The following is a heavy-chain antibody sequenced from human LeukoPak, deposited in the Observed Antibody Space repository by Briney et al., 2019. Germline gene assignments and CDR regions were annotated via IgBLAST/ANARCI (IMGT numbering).Heavy chain of an antibody. CDR2: IDTTTSYK. Sequence: PGGSLRLSCAASGFTFSTHGMNWVRQAPGQGLEWVSFIDTTTSYKYYADSVKGRFTISRDNAKNSLYLQMNSLRADDTAFYYCARGRSITILRGVAISDGFDIWGQGTMVTVSS. CDR3: ARGRSITILRGVAISDGFDI. V-gene: IGHV3-21*01. CDR1: GFTFSTHG. J-gene: IGHJ3*02. D-gene: IGHD3-10*01.